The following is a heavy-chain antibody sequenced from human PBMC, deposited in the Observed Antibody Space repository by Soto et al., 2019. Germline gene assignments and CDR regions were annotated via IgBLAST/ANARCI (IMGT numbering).Heavy chain of an antibody. CDR2: INAGNGNT. CDR1: GYTFTSYA. Sequence: VKVSCKASGYTFTSYAMHWVRQASGQRLEWMGWINAGNGNTKYSQKFQGRVTITRDTSASTAYMELSSLRSEDTAVYYCARGGLLWFYYGMDVWGQGTTVTVSS. V-gene: IGHV1-3*01. J-gene: IGHJ6*02. CDR3: ARGGLLWFYYGMDV. D-gene: IGHD3-10*01.